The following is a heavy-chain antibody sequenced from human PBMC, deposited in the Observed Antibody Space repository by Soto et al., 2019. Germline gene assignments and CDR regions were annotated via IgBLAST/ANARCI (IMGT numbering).Heavy chain of an antibody. CDR3: ARDKSGSLDH. V-gene: IGHV3-7*01. Sequence: GGSLRLSCAASGFTFSSYAMSWVRQAPGKGLEWVAHINQDGSTNYHVDSVKGRFTISRDNARNSLYLQMNSLRAEDTAVYDCARDKSGSLDHWAQGTLVTV. D-gene: IGHD3-10*01. J-gene: IGHJ4*02. CDR1: GFTFSSYA. CDR2: INQDGSTN.